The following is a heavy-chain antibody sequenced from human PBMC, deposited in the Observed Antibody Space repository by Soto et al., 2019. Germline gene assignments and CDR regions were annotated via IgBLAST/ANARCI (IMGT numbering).Heavy chain of an antibody. Sequence: QVQLVESGGGVVQPGRSLRLSCAASGFTFSSYGMHWVCQAPGKGLEWVAVISYDGSNKYYADSVKGRFTISRDNSKNTLYLQMNSLRAEDTAVYYCAKDLSGTVAGTRWGQGTLVTVSS. CDR2: ISYDGSNK. J-gene: IGHJ4*02. D-gene: IGHD6-19*01. CDR1: GFTFSSYG. CDR3: AKDLSGTVAGTR. V-gene: IGHV3-30*18.